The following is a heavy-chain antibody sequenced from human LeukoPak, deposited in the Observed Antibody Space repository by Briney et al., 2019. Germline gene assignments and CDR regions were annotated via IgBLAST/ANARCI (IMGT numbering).Heavy chain of an antibody. Sequence: GGSLRLSCAASGFTFSNAWMSWVRQAPGKGLEWVGRIKSKTDGGTTDYAAPVKGRFTISRDDSKNTLYLQMNSLRAEDTAVYYCAKDRVGQGVVVAAILDYWGQGTLVTVSS. V-gene: IGHV3-15*01. J-gene: IGHJ4*02. CDR1: GFTFSNAW. CDR2: IKSKTDGGTT. D-gene: IGHD2-15*01. CDR3: AKDRVGQGVVVAAILDY.